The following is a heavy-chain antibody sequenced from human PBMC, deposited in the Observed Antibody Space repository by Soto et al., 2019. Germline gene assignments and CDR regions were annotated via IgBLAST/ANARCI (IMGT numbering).Heavy chain of an antibody. Sequence: ASVKVSCKASGYTFTGYYMHWVRQAPGQGLEWMGWINPNSGGTNYAQKFQGWVTMTRDTSISTAYMELSRLGSDDTAVYYCARGSGSYYNDYYYYYGMDVWGQGTTVTVSS. D-gene: IGHD3-10*01. CDR1: GYTFTGYY. J-gene: IGHJ6*02. CDR3: ARGSGSYYNDYYYYYGMDV. CDR2: INPNSGGT. V-gene: IGHV1-2*04.